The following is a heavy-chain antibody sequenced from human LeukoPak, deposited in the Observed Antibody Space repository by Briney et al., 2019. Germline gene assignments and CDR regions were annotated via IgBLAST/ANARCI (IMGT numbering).Heavy chain of an antibody. CDR1: GFTFSSYA. CDR2: ISYDGSNK. D-gene: IGHD3-22*01. V-gene: IGHV3-30*04. CDR3: ARESRDYYDSSGLYLTLLDY. J-gene: IGHJ4*02. Sequence: GGSLRLSCAASGFTFSSYAMHWVRQAPGKGLEWVVVISYDGSNKYYADSVKGRFTISRDNSKDTLCLQMNSLRAEDTAVYYCARESRDYYDSSGLYLTLLDYWGQGTLATVSS.